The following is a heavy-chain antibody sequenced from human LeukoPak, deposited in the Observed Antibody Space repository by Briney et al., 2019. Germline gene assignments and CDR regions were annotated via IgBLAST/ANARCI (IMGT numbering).Heavy chain of an antibody. Sequence: GGSLRLSCAASGFTFTTYWMSWVRKAPGKGLEWVANIKQDGTEKYYVDSVKGRFTISRDNAKSSMWLQMNSLRDEDTAVYYCARDQTPFYWGQGSLVTVSS. CDR1: GFTFTTYW. CDR3: ARDQTPFY. V-gene: IGHV3-7*01. D-gene: IGHD2-15*01. CDR2: IKQDGTEK. J-gene: IGHJ4*02.